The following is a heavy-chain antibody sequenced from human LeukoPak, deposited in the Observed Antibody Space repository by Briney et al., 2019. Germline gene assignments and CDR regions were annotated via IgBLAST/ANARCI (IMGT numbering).Heavy chain of an antibody. J-gene: IGHJ6*02. V-gene: IGHV4-59*08. D-gene: IGHD3-10*01. CDR1: GVSISSYH. CDR2: IYYSGST. CDR3: ARHYAMVRGVITPLNYGMDV. Sequence: SETLSLTCTVSGVSISSYHWSWIRQPPGKGLEWIGYIYYSGSTNYNPSLKSRVTISVDTSKNQFSLKLSSVTAADTAVYYCARHYAMVRGVITPLNYGMDVWGQGTTVTVSS.